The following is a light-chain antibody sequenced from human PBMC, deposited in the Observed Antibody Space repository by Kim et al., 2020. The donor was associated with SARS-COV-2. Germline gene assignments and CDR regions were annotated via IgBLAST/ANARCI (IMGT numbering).Light chain of an antibody. CDR3: QQRSNWSPFT. CDR1: QSVSSY. V-gene: IGKV3-11*01. Sequence: EIVLTLSPATLSLSPGERATLSCRASQSVSSYLAWYQQKPGQAPRLLIYDASNRATGIPARFSGSGSGTDFTLTISSLEPEDFAVYYCQQRSNWSPFTFGGGTKLEI. CDR2: DAS. J-gene: IGKJ4*01.